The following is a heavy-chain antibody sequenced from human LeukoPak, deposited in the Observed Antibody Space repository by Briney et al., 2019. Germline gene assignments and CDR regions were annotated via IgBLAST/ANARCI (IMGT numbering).Heavy chain of an antibody. CDR1: GGSISSGSYY. D-gene: IGHD5-12*01. CDR2: IYTSGST. CDR3: ARGPSGYHNT. Sequence: PSETLSLTCTVSGGSISSGSYYWSWIRQPAGKRLEWIGRIYTSGSTNYNPSLKSRVTISVDTSKNQFSLKLSSVTAADTAVYYCARGPSGYHNTGGQGTLVTVSS. V-gene: IGHV4-61*02. J-gene: IGHJ4*02.